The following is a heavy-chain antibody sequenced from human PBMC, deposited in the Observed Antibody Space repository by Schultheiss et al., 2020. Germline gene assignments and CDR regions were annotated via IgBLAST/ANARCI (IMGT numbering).Heavy chain of an antibody. J-gene: IGHJ6*02. D-gene: IGHD4-17*01. CDR3: ARDRGTVTTGWGYYYYYGMDV. Sequence: GGSLRLSCAASGFTFSSYAMHWVRQAPGKGLEWVAVISYDGSNKYYADSVKGRFTISRDNAKNSLYLQMNSLRAEDTAVYYCARDRGTVTTGWGYYYYYGMDVWGQGTTVTVSS. CDR2: ISYDGSNK. V-gene: IGHV3-30-3*01. CDR1: GFTFSSYA.